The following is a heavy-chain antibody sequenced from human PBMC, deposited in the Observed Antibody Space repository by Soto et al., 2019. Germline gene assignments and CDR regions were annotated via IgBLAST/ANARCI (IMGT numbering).Heavy chain of an antibody. Sequence: EVQLVESGGGLVQPGGSLRLSCAASGFTFSSYSMNWVRQAPGKGLEWVSYISSSLATIYYADSVKGRFTISRDNAKNSLYLQMNSLRAEDTAVYYCARDDSGWYLGYWGQGTLVTVSP. CDR2: ISSSLATI. CDR1: GFTFSSYS. CDR3: ARDDSGWYLGY. J-gene: IGHJ4*02. V-gene: IGHV3-48*01. D-gene: IGHD6-19*01.